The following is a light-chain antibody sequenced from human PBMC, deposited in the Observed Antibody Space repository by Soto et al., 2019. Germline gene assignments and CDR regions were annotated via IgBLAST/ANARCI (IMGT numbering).Light chain of an antibody. CDR3: QRYDNWPLT. CDR1: QSVSTTY. Sequence: EIVMTQSPATLSVSPGERATLSCRASQSVSTTYLAWYQQKPGQAPRLLIYGASSRATGIPDRFSGSGSGTDFTLTISRLQSEDFAVYYCQRYDNWPLTFGGGTKVDIK. J-gene: IGKJ4*01. CDR2: GAS. V-gene: IGKV3D-15*01.